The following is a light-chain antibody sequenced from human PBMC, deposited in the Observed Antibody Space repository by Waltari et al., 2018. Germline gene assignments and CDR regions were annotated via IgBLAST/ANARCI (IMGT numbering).Light chain of an antibody. CDR1: NSNVGINY. Sequence: SVLTQPPSVPGAPGQRVTISCSGSNSNVGINYVSWFQHVPGAAPRLLIYRNNQRPSGVPDRFSGSKSGSSASLAISGLRSEDDADYYCAAWDVSLRGIFGTGTRVTVL. V-gene: IGLV1-47*01. J-gene: IGLJ1*01. CDR2: RNN. CDR3: AAWDVSLRGI.